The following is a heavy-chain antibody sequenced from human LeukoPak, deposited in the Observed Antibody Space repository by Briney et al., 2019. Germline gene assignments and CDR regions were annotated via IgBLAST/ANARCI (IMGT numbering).Heavy chain of an antibody. Sequence: GGSLTLSCAASGFTVSSNYWSWVRQAAGKGLEWVAVIYSCGKTYYAASVKGRLTISSVHSKNTLYLQTNSRRAEDTAVYYCARGVLRGLNVLGYCGEGALVTVSS. V-gene: IGHV3-53*01. CDR1: GFTVSSNY. CDR2: IYSCGKT. CDR3: ARGVLRGLNVLGY. J-gene: IGHJ4*02. D-gene: IGHD3-10*01.